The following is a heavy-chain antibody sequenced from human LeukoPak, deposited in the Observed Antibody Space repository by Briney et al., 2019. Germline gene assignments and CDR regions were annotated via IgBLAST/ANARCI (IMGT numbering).Heavy chain of an antibody. D-gene: IGHD4-11*01. CDR1: GYTLTGYY. V-gene: IGHV1-2*02. Sequence: ASVKVSCKASGYTLTGYYMHWVRQAPGQGLEWMGWINPNSGGTNYAQKLQGRVTMTRDTSISTAYMELSRLRSDDTAVYYCARGGHDYSGWFDPWGQGTLVTVSS. J-gene: IGHJ5*02. CDR3: ARGGHDYSGWFDP. CDR2: INPNSGGT.